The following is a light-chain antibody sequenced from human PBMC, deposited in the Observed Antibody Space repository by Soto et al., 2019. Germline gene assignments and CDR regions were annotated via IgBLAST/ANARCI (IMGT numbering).Light chain of an antibody. J-gene: IGKJ4*01. CDR2: GAS. V-gene: IGKV3-15*01. Sequence: EILMTQSPDTLSVSPGESVTLSCRASRTVSNRLAWYQHKPGQAPRLLISGASTGATGIPPRFRGSGSGTEFTLTVDTLQSEDIAIYYCQQYYHWPVTFGGGTKVEIK. CDR3: QQYYHWPVT. CDR1: RTVSNR.